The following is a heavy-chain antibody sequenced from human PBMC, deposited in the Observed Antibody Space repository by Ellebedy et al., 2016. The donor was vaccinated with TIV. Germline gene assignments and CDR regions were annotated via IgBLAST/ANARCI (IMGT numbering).Heavy chain of an antibody. V-gene: IGHV4-4*07. CDR2: IYTSGST. CDR1: GGSISSYY. D-gene: IGHD2-2*01. J-gene: IGHJ5*02. CDR3: AAGWVPGAPLQP. Sequence: MPSETLSLTCTVSGGSISSYYWRWIRQPAGKVLEWIGRIYTSGSTNYNPSLKSRVTMYVETSKNQFSLKLSSVTAADTAVYYCAAGWVPGAPLQPWGQGTLVTVSS.